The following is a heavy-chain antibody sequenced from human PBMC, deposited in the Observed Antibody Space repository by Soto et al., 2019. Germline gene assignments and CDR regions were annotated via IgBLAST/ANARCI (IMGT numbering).Heavy chain of an antibody. J-gene: IGHJ3*02. V-gene: IGHV3-74*01. CDR1: GFTIENSV. CDR2: ITGAGAGT. D-gene: IGHD5-18*01. CDR3: ARAQKWRQLSLNVFDI. Sequence: EVQLVESGGGLVQPGGSLRLSCVASGFTIENSVMHWVRQTPGKGLMWVSRITGAGAGTLYADSVQGRFTISRDNAKNTVYLHMTGLRVEETAVYYCARAQKWRQLSLNVFDIWGQGTTVTVSS.